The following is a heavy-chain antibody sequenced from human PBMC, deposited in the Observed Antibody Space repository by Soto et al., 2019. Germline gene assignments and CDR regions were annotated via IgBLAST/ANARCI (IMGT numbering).Heavy chain of an antibody. V-gene: IGHV4-34*01. Sequence: SETLSLTCAVYGGSFSGYYWSWIRQPPGKGLEWIGEISHSGSTNYNPSLKSRVTISVDTSKNQFSLKLSSVTAADTAVYYCARRRWSVRFDYWGQAALVTVSS. CDR1: GGSFSGYY. CDR2: ISHSGST. D-gene: IGHD6-13*01. CDR3: ARRRWSVRFDY. J-gene: IGHJ4*02.